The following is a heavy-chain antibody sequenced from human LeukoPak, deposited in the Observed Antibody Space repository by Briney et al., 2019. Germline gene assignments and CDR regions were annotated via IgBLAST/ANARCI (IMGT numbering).Heavy chain of an antibody. CDR3: PRGPGDPAMVGFDY. D-gene: IGHD5-18*01. J-gene: IGHJ4*02. CDR2: IFYSGNT. Sequence: SETLSLTCTVSGGSINSSSYYWGWIRQPPGKGLEWIGSIFYSGNTYDNPSLKSRVTISVDTSKNQFPLKLSSVTAADTAVYFCPRGPGDPAMVGFDYWAREPWSPSPQ. CDR1: GGSINSSSYY. V-gene: IGHV4-39*06.